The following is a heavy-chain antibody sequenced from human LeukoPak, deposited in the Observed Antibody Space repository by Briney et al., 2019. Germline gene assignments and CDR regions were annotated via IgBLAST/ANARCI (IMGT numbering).Heavy chain of an antibody. Sequence: SETLSLTCTVSGGSISSGDYYWSWIRQPPGKGLEWLGYIHYSGSTDFNPSLKSRVIISVDTSKNQFSLKLSSVTAADTAVYYCARGPLGFGELPYGMDVWGQGTTVTVSS. CDR2: IHYSGST. CDR3: ARGPLGFGELPYGMDV. V-gene: IGHV4-30-4*01. D-gene: IGHD3-10*01. J-gene: IGHJ6*02. CDR1: GGSISSGDYY.